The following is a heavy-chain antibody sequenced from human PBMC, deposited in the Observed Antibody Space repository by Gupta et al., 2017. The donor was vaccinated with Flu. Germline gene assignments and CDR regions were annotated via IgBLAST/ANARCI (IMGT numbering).Heavy chain of an antibody. D-gene: IGHD1-1*01. Sequence: EVQLLESGGGLAQPGGSLRLSCATSGFTFTHYALRCVCQAPGKRLEWVSTVSGGGSNSYYADAVKGRFTISGDSSKKTVYLQMNSRRVEDKDVYYWAKGANWAVESGGQGTMVTVSS. V-gene: IGHV3-23*01. J-gene: IGHJ3*02. CDR3: AKGANWAVES. CDR2: VSGGGSNS. CDR1: GFTFTHYA.